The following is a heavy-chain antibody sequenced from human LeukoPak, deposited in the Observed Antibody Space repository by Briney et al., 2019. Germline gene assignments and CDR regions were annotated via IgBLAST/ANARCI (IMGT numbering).Heavy chain of an antibody. D-gene: IGHD4-17*01. V-gene: IGHV3-30*18. CDR2: ISYDGTKK. Sequence: PGRSLRLSCAASGFTFSSYGMHWVRQAPGKGLEWVAVISYDGTKKYYVDSVKGRFTISRDNSKSTLYLQMNSLRAEDSAVYHCAKDPSGYGDTETDFFDYWGQGILVTVSS. J-gene: IGHJ4*02. CDR3: AKDPSGYGDTETDFFDY. CDR1: GFTFSSYG.